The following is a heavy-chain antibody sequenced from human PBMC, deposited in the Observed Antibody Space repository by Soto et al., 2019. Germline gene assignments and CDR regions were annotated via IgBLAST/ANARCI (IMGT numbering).Heavy chain of an antibody. V-gene: IGHV1-69*01. CDR2: IIPMFRTP. J-gene: IGHJ6*03. CDR3: VRGTRDCSSTSCYALQGSFFYVRDV. CDR1: GGSFSSYG. D-gene: IGHD2-2*01. Sequence: QVQVVQSGAEVKKPGSSVKVSCKASGGSFSSYGISWVRQAPGQGLEWMGGIIPMFRTPNDAQTFRGRVTITADASTTIADMDLSSRSSDAMANYYCVRGTRDCSSTSCYALQGSFFYVRDVCGKGTTVTLSS.